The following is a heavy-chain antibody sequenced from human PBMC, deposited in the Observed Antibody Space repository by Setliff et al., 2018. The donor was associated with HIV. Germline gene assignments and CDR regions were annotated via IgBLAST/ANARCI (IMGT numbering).Heavy chain of an antibody. CDR3: AKDGESRGGFTTFDS. CDR2: ITGSGGDI. Sequence: GGSLRLSCAASGFTFSNAWMSWVRQAPGKGLEWVSAITGSGGDIYYADSVKGRFTISRDTSKNTLHLQMSSLRADDTALYYCAKDGESRGGFTTFDSWGQGTLVTVSS. J-gene: IGHJ4*02. CDR1: GFTFSNAW. V-gene: IGHV3-23*01. D-gene: IGHD3-16*01.